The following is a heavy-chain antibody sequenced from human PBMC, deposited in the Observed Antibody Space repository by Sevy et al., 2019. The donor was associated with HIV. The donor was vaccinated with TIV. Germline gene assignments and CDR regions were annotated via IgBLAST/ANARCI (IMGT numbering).Heavy chain of an antibody. D-gene: IGHD2-2*03. CDR2: ISYDGSNK. CDR3: ARDDVDIVVVPAASSRIYYYGMDV. CDR1: GFTFSSYA. V-gene: IGHV3-30*04. Sequence: GGSLRLSCAASGFTFSSYAMTWVRQAPGKGLEWVAVISYDGSNKYYADSVKGRFTISRDNSKNTLYLQMNSLRAEDTAVYYCARDDVDIVVVPAASSRIYYYGMDVWGQGTTVTVSS. J-gene: IGHJ6*02.